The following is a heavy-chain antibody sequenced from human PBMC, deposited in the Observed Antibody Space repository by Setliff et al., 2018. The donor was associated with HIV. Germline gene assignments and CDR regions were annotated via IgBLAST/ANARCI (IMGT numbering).Heavy chain of an antibody. Sequence: PSETLSLTCSVSGDSISSSSYHWGWIRQPPGKGLEWIGSIYYSGNTYYNPSLKSRVTISVDTSKNQFSLKLTSVTAADTAVYYCARDLAGGKGDYWGQGILVTVSS. CDR2: IYYSGNT. J-gene: IGHJ4*02. D-gene: IGHD2-15*01. V-gene: IGHV4-39*07. CDR1: GDSISSSSYH. CDR3: ARDLAGGKGDY.